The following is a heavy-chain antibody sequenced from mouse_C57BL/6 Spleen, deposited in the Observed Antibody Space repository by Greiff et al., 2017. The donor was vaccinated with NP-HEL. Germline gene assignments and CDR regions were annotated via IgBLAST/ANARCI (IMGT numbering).Heavy chain of an antibody. CDR1: GFTFSDYG. CDR2: ISSGSSTI. D-gene: IGHD2-10*01. CDR3: ARNTYYGPMDY. V-gene: IGHV5-17*01. Sequence: EVMLVESGGGLVKPGGSLKLSCAASGFTFSDYGMHWVRQAPEKGLEWVAYISSGSSTIYYADTVKGRFTISRDNAKNTLFLQMTSLRSEDTAMYYCARNTYYGPMDYWGQGTSVTVSS. J-gene: IGHJ4*01.